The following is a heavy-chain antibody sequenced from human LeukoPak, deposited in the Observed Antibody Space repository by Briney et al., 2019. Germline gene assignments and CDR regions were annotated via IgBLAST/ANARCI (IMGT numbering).Heavy chain of an antibody. CDR2: ISYDGSNK. CDR3: ARQRSADTNDFDY. V-gene: IGHV3-30*03. Sequence: GGSLRLSCAASGFTFSSYAMHWVRQAPGKGLEWVAVISYDGSNKYYADSVEGRFTISRDNSKKTLYLQMNSLIADDTAVYYCARQRSADTNDFDYWGRGCLV. CDR1: GFTFSSYA. J-gene: IGHJ4*02. D-gene: IGHD1-1*01.